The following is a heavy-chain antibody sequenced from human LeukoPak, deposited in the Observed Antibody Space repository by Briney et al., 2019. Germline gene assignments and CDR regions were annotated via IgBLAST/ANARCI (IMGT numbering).Heavy chain of an antibody. CDR1: GFTFADYT. Sequence: PGRSLRLSCIASGFTFADYTMSWVRQAPGGGLEWVAFIRSNAYGGTTEYAASVKGRFTISRDDSKSIAYLQMNSLKTEDTAVYYCTRDRGSSWCGYYYYYYMGVWGKGTTVTISS. V-gene: IGHV3-49*04. J-gene: IGHJ6*03. CDR3: TRDRGSSWCGYYYYYYMGV. D-gene: IGHD6-13*01. CDR2: IRSNAYGGTT.